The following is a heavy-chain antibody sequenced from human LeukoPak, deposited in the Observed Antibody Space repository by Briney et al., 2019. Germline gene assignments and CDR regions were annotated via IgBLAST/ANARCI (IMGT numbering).Heavy chain of an antibody. CDR1: GGSISSYY. D-gene: IGHD1-26*01. V-gene: IGHV4-4*07. Sequence: SETLSLTCTASGGSISSYYWSWIRQPAGKGLEWIGRIYTSGSTNYNPSLKSRVTMSVDTSKNQFSLKLSSVTAADTAVYYCARDQWPSGSYRPADYWGQGTLVTVSS. CDR2: IYTSGST. J-gene: IGHJ4*02. CDR3: ARDQWPSGSYRPADY.